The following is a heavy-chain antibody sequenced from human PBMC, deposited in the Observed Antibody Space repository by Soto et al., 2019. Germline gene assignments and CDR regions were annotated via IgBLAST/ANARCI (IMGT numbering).Heavy chain of an antibody. CDR3: ARAQYCGGDCYSGVRR. D-gene: IGHD2-21*02. V-gene: IGHV1-69*13. CDR2: IIPIFGTA. J-gene: IGHJ3*01. CDR1: RGTFSSYA. Sequence: SVKVSCKASRGTFSSYAISWVRQAPGQGLEWMGGIIPIFGTANYAQKFQGRVTITADESTSTAYMELSSLRSEDTAVYYCARAQYCGGDCYSGVRRWGQGTMVTVSS.